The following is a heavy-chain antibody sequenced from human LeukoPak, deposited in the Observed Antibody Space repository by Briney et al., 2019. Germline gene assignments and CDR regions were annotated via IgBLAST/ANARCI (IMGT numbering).Heavy chain of an antibody. CDR1: GGSISSSSYY. J-gene: IGHJ4*02. Sequence: SETLSLTCTVSGGSISSSSYYWGWIRQPPGEGLEWIGSIYYSGNTYYNPSLKSRLTISVDTSKNQFSLKLSSVTAADTAVYYCTRDIGLGSYYIPFSFDYWGQGTLVTVSS. CDR3: TRDIGLGSYYIPFSFDY. D-gene: IGHD3-10*01. CDR2: IYYSGNT. V-gene: IGHV4-39*07.